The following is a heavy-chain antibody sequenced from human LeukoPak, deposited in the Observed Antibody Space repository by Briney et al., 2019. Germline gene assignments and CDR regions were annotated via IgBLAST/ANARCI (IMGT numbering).Heavy chain of an antibody. Sequence: GGCLRLSCAAYGFTVSSNYIGWVRQDPGKGLEWVSVINRGGSTYYADSVKGRFTITRDNYKDTLYLQMNSMRAEDTAVYYCARDSHGTWDLDAVDIWDEGTIVTASS. CDR3: ARDSHGTWDLDAVDI. CDR1: GFTVSSNY. D-gene: IGHD1-26*01. J-gene: IGHJ3*02. V-gene: IGHV3-53*01. CDR2: INRGGST.